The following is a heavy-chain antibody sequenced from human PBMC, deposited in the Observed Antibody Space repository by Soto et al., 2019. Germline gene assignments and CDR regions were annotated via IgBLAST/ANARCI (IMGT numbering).Heavy chain of an antibody. Sequence: GGSLILSCVASGFSFGKYAMHWVRQAPGKELEWVAVISHDGSKKYSADSVMGRFTISRDNSENTLFLQVNSLRGEDTAVYYCAKDISSYSGSYTYYFDYWGQGTLVTVSS. CDR2: ISHDGSKK. CDR3: AKDISSYSGSYTYYFDY. J-gene: IGHJ4*02. V-gene: IGHV3-30*18. D-gene: IGHD1-26*01. CDR1: GFSFGKYA.